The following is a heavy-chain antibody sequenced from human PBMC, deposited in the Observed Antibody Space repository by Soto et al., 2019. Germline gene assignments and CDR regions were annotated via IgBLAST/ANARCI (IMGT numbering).Heavy chain of an antibody. Sequence: QVQLVESGGGVVQPGRFLRLSCAASGFSFSSYGMHWVRQAPGKGLEWVAVISYDGSNEHYADSVKGRFTISRDNSXDXXYLQMNSLRAEDTAVYYCAKDTYYYDSSGYYIFDYWGQGTLVTVSS. CDR3: AKDTYYYDSSGYYIFDY. CDR1: GFSFSSYG. D-gene: IGHD3-22*01. J-gene: IGHJ4*02. CDR2: ISYDGSNE. V-gene: IGHV3-30*18.